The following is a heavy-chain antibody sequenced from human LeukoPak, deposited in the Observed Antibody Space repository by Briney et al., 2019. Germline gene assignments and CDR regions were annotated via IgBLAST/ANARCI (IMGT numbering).Heavy chain of an antibody. CDR3: ARGSRWTAFDI. Sequence: PSETLSLTCAGYGGSFSGFYWSWVRPPPGKGLEWIGEINHSGSTNYNPSLKSRVTISVDTSKNQFSLKLSSVTAADTAVYYCARGSRWTAFDIWGQGTMVTVSS. CDR2: INHSGST. V-gene: IGHV4-34*01. D-gene: IGHD6-13*01. J-gene: IGHJ3*02. CDR1: GGSFSGFY.